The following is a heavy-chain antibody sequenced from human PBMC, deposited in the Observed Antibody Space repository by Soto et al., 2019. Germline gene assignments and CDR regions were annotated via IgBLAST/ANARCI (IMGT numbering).Heavy chain of an antibody. Sequence: PSETRSLTWSVAGGSLSSGGSHWSWLRQLPGRGLEWIGTICPSGTDYNPSLKSRVTISKDTSQNRFSLTLTSVSPADTAVYYCARGVDEAKIRYWGQGTVVTVSS. CDR1: GGSLSSGGSH. V-gene: IGHV4-31*02. D-gene: IGHD5-18*01. CDR2: ICPSGT. J-gene: IGHJ4*02. CDR3: ARGVDEAKIRY.